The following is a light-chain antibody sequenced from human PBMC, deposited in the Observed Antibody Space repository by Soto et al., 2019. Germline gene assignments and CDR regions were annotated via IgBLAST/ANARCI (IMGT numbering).Light chain of an antibody. J-gene: IGKJ1*01. V-gene: IGKV1-5*03. Sequence: DIQMTQSPSTLSASVGDRVSITCRASQSISRQLAWYQQKPGKAPNLLIYQASNLETGVPSRFTGSGSGTEFSLTISSLQPDDIATYYCIQYQSYWTFGQGTKVEVK. CDR2: QAS. CDR3: IQYQSYWT. CDR1: QSISRQ.